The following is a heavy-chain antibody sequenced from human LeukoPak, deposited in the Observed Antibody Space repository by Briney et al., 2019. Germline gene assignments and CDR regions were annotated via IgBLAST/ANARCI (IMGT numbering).Heavy chain of an antibody. Sequence: SETLSLTCTVSGGSIGSGTYYWSWIRQPAGKRLEWIGRIYTSGSTNYNPSLKSRVTISLDTSKNQFTLKLSSVTAADTAVYYCAREPYSVGYVWSRVWYFDLWGRGTLVTVSS. CDR2: IYTSGST. CDR1: GGSIGSGTYY. D-gene: IGHD1-26*01. J-gene: IGHJ2*01. CDR3: AREPYSVGYVWSRVWYFDL. V-gene: IGHV4-61*02.